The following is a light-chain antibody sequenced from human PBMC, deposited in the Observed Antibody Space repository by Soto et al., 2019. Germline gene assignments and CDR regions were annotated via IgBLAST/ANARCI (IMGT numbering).Light chain of an antibody. CDR3: SSYRTSTAFIL. CDR1: SSDIGNYDF. Sequence: CALTHPASVSLSPGQSITISCTGTSSDIGNYDFVSWYQQVPGTAPKAMIYEVSSRPSGVSNRFSGPKSGNTVSLTIAGLQAEDEAYYYCSSYRTSTAFILFGGGTKVTVL. V-gene: IGLV2-14*01. J-gene: IGLJ2*01. CDR2: EVS.